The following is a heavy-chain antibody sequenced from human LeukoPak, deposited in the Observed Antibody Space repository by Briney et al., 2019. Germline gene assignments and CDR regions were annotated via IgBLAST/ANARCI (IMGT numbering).Heavy chain of an antibody. CDR1: GGSFSGYY. Sequence: PSETLSLTCAVYGGSFSGYYWSWIRQPPGKGLEWIGEINHSGSTNYNPSLKSRVTISVDTSKNQFSLKLSSVTAADTAVYYCARSVATNYMDVWGKGTTVTISS. V-gene: IGHV4-34*01. CDR3: ARSVATNYMDV. J-gene: IGHJ6*03. D-gene: IGHD5-12*01. CDR2: INHSGST.